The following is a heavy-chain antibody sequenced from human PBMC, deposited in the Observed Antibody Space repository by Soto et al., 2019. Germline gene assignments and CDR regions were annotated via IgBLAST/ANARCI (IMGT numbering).Heavy chain of an antibody. V-gene: IGHV3-48*02. CDR1: GFTFSSYS. J-gene: IGHJ4*02. Sequence: GGSLRLSCAASGFTFSSYSMNWVRQAPGKGLEWVSYISSSSSTIYYADSVKGRFTISRDNAKNSLYLQMNSLRDEDTAVYYCARASGGYSSGWYPDYWGQGTLVTVSS. D-gene: IGHD6-19*01. CDR3: ARASGGYSSGWYPDY. CDR2: ISSSSSTI.